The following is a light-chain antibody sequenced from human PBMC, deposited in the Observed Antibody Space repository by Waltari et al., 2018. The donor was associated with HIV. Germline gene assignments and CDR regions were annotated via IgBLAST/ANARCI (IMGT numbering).Light chain of an antibody. Sequence: QSVLPQPPSASGTPGQRVTISCSGSRSKLGSNEVNWYQQVPGTAPKFLMYSNNKRPSGVPDRFSGSKSGTSASLAISGLQSDDEADYYCAAWDESLNAWVFGGGTRLTVL. CDR1: RSKLGSNE. V-gene: IGLV1-44*01. J-gene: IGLJ3*02. CDR2: SNN. CDR3: AAWDESLNAWV.